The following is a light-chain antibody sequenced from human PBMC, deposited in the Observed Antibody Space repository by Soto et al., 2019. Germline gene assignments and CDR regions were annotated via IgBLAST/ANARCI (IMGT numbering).Light chain of an antibody. V-gene: IGLV3-21*02. Sequence: SYELTQPPSVSVAPGQTATITCGGNKIGSKSVHWYQQKPGHAPVLVLYDATDRPSGIPERISGSNSGNTATLTISRVEAGDEADYSCQVWDNSADHVVFGGGTKVTVL. CDR2: DAT. CDR3: QVWDNSADHVV. CDR1: KIGSKS. J-gene: IGLJ2*01.